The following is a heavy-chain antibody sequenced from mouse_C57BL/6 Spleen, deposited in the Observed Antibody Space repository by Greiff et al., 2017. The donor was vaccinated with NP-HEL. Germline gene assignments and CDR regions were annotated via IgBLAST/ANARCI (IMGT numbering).Heavy chain of an antibody. J-gene: IGHJ2*01. D-gene: IGHD3-2*02. CDR2: ISYSGST. V-gene: IGHV3-1*01. CDR1: GYSITSGYD. CDR3: ARDRDSSGFDY. Sequence: DVQLQESGPGMVKPSQSLSLTCTVTGYSITSGYDWHWIRHFPGNKLEWMGYISYSGSTNYNPSLKSRISITHDTSKNHFFLKLNSVTTEDTATYYCARDRDSSGFDYWGQGTTLTVSS.